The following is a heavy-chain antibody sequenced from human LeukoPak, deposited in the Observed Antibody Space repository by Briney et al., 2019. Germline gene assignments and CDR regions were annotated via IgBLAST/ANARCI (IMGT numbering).Heavy chain of an antibody. V-gene: IGHV4-31*03. J-gene: IGHJ5*02. CDR3: ARGSSYYDFWSGYNWFDP. CDR2: IYYSGST. D-gene: IGHD3-3*01. CDR1: GGSISSGGYY. Sequence: SETLSLTCTVSGGSISSGGYYWSWIRQHPGKGLEWIGYIYYSGSTYYNPSLKSRVTISVDTSKNQFSLRLNSVTAADTAVYYCARGSSYYDFWSGYNWFDPWGQGTLVTVSS.